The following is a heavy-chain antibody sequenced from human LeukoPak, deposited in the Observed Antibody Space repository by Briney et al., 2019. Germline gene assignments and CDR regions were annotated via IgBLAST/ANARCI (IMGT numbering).Heavy chain of an antibody. J-gene: IGHJ4*02. Sequence: GGSLRLSCAASGFTFSSYAMSWVRQAPGKGLEWVSEISGSGGSTYYADSVKGRFTISRDNSKNTLYLQVNSLRAEDTAVYYCAKGWGNYYFDYWGQGTLVTVSS. CDR3: AKGWGNYYFDY. CDR2: ISGSGGST. CDR1: GFTFSSYA. V-gene: IGHV3-23*01. D-gene: IGHD3-16*01.